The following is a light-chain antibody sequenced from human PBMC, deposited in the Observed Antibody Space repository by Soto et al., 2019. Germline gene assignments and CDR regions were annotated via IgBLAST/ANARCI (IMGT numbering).Light chain of an antibody. J-gene: IGLJ2*01. CDR1: SSNTGAGYD. V-gene: IGLV1-40*01. CDR2: GNE. CDR3: RSYDNSLTGSV. Sequence: QAVVTQPPSVSGAPGQTVTISCSGSSSNTGAGYDVHWYQQLPGTAPKLLISGNEHRPSGVSDRFSGSKSGTSASLAITGLQADDEADYYCRSYDNSLTGSVFGGGTKLTVL.